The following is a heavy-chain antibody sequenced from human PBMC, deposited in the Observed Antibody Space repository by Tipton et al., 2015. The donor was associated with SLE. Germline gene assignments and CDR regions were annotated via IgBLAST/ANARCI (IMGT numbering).Heavy chain of an antibody. Sequence: GSLRLSCAASGFDFNSYDFAWIRQSPGKGLEWISYISISGSPTYYADSVRGRFTISRDNAKSSLYLQMNSLRAEDTAVYYCARDIGNMMVQGVIDDAFDVWGQGILVTVSS. D-gene: IGHD3-10*01. CDR3: ARDIGNMMVQGVIDDAFDV. CDR1: GFDFNSYD. J-gene: IGHJ3*01. CDR2: ISISGSPT. V-gene: IGHV3-48*03.